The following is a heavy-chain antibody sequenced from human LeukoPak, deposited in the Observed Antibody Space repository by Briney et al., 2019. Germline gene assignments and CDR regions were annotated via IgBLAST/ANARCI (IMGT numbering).Heavy chain of an antibody. J-gene: IGHJ4*02. D-gene: IGHD3-10*01. Sequence: SETLSLTCTVSGYSISSGYYWGWIRQPPGKGLEWIGSIYHSGSTYYNPSLKSRVTISVDTSKNQFSLKLSSVTAADTAVYYCARGGISGSGIFDYWGQGTLVTVSS. V-gene: IGHV4-38-2*02. CDR1: GYSISSGYY. CDR2: IYHSGST. CDR3: ARGGISGSGIFDY.